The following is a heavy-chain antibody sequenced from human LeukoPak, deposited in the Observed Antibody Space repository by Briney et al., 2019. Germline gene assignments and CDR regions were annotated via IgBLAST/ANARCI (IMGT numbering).Heavy chain of an antibody. CDR3: AREVYDSSGYYFVAPRYYFDY. D-gene: IGHD3-22*01. Sequence: GGSLRLSCAASGFTVSNNYLRWVRQAPGKGLEWVSLIYSGGSTYYADSVKGRFTISRDNSKNTLYLQMNNLRVEDTAVYYCAREVYDSSGYYFVAPRYYFDYWGQGTLVTVSS. V-gene: IGHV3-66*01. J-gene: IGHJ4*02. CDR1: GFTVSNNY. CDR2: IYSGGST.